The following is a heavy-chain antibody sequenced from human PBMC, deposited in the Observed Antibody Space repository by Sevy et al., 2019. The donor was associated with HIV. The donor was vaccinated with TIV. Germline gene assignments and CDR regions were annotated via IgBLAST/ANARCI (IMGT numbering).Heavy chain of an antibody. CDR3: ARFAGEYCTDDCYHRFDY. CDR1: GFTFTLYA. J-gene: IGHJ4*02. CDR2: ISYSGTNK. Sequence: GGSLRLSCAASGFTFTLYAIHWVRQAPGKGLEWVALISYSGTNKYYADSVNGRFTSSRDDFKTTAYLQMNNLRTDDTAVYYCARFAGEYCTDDCYHRFDYWGQGTQVTVSS. V-gene: IGHV3-30-3*01. D-gene: IGHD2-21*02.